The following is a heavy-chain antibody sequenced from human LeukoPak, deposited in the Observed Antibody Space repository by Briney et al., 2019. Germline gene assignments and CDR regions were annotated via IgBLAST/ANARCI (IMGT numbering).Heavy chain of an antibody. V-gene: IGHV3-21*01. CDR1: GFTFSSYS. CDR2: ISSSSSYI. CDR3: ARRSLEGFDY. Sequence: GGSLRLSCAASGFTFSSYSMNWVRQAPGKGLEWVSSISSSSSYIYYADSVKGRFIISRDNAKKSLYLKMNSLRAEDTAVYYCARRSLEGFDYWGQGTLVIVSS. J-gene: IGHJ4*02. D-gene: IGHD3-16*02.